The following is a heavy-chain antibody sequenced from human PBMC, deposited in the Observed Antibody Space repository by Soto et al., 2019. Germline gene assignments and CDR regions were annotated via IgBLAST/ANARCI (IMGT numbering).Heavy chain of an antibody. Sequence: SGKGSGYSLTSYWISWVRQMPGKGLEWMGRIDPSDSYTNYSPSFQGHVTISADKSISTAYLQWSSLKASDTAMYYCASGDDAFDIWGQGTMVTVSS. V-gene: IGHV5-10-1*01. CDR2: IDPSDSYT. J-gene: IGHJ3*02. CDR1: GYSLTSYW. CDR3: ASGDDAFDI.